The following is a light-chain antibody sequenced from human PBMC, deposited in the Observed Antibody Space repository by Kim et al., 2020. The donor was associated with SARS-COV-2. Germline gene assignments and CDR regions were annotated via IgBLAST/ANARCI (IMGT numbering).Light chain of an antibody. J-gene: IGLJ2*01. CDR1: KLEDRY. CDR2: QDT. Sequence: SYELTQPPSVSVSPGQTATITCSGDKLEDRYVCWFQQKPGHSPLLVISQDTKRPSGIPERFSGSNSGNTATLTISGTQATDEADYFCQAWDSNTAVFGGETQLTVL. CDR3: QAWDSNTAV. V-gene: IGLV3-1*01.